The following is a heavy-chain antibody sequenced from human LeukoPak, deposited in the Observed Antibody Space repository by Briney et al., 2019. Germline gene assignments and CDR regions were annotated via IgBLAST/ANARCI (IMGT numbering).Heavy chain of an antibody. CDR2: IYSDGGT. CDR1: SGSISSGSYY. V-gene: IGHV4-61*02. J-gene: IGHJ4*02. D-gene: IGHD5-12*01. Sequence: SETLSLTCTVSSGSISSGSYYWSWIRQPAGKGLEWIGRIYSDGGTNYNPSLKSRVTISVDTSKNQFSLKLSSVTAADTAVYYCARTYSGYDKHFDYWGQGTLVTVSS. CDR3: ARTYSGYDKHFDY.